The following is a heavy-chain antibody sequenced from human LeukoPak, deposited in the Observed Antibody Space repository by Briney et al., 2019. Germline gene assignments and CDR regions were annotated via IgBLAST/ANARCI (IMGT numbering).Heavy chain of an antibody. D-gene: IGHD6-19*01. J-gene: IGHJ3*02. CDR3: ARDRGTVAGRADI. CDR2: IYHSGST. V-gene: IGHV4-30-2*01. CDR1: GGSISSGGYS. Sequence: SQTLSLTCAVSGGSISSGGYSWSWIRQPPGKGLEWIGYIYHSGSTNYNPSLKSRVTISVDTSKNQFSLKLTSVTAADTAVYYCARDRGTVAGRADIWGQGTRVTVSS.